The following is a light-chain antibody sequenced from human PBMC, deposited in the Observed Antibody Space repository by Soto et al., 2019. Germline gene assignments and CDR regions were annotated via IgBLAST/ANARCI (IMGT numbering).Light chain of an antibody. CDR2: KAS. CDR1: QTISSW. Sequence: DIQITQSPSTLSGSVGDRVTITCRASQTISSWLAWYQQKPGKAPKLLIYKASTLKSGVPSRFSGSGSGTEFTLTISSLQPEDFGIYYCQQYENYWTFGQGTKVDI. V-gene: IGKV1-5*03. CDR3: QQYENYWT. J-gene: IGKJ1*01.